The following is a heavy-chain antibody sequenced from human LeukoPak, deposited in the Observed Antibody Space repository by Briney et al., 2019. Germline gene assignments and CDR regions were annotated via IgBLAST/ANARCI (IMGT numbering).Heavy chain of an antibody. CDR3: ASGRQLGY. CDR2: TKEDGSEK. Sequence: GGSLSLSCAASGFTFSNYWMSWVRQAPGKGLEWVANTKEDGSEKYYVDSVKGRFTISRDNARNSLYLQMNSLRAEDTAVYYCASGRQLGYWGQGTLVTVSS. V-gene: IGHV3-7*01. J-gene: IGHJ4*02. D-gene: IGHD6-13*01. CDR1: GFTFSNYW.